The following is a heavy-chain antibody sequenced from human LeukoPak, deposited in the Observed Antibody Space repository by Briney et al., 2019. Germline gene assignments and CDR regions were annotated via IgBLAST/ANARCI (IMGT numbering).Heavy chain of an antibody. CDR3: ARGNYCSGVTWYGDFDY. CDR1: GYTFTDYY. D-gene: IGHD2-15*01. J-gene: IGHJ4*02. CDR2: INPNSGGT. V-gene: IGHV1-2*02. Sequence: ASVKVSSKASGYTFTDYYMYWVRQAPGQGLEWMGWINPNSGGTNYAQKFQGRVTITRDTSIRAAYMELNRLRSDDTAVFYCARGNYCSGVTWYGDFDYWGQGTLVTVSS.